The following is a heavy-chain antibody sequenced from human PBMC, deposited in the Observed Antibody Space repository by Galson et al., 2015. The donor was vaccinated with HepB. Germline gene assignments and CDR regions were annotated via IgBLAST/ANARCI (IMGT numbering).Heavy chain of an antibody. D-gene: IGHD2-2*01. V-gene: IGHV3-30*18. Sequence: SLRLSCAASGFTFSSYGMHWVRQAPGKGLEWVAVISYDGSHKFYADSVKGRFTISRDTSKNTLYLQMNSLRAEDTAVYYCAKQDSVPFVSDYWGQGTLVTVSS. J-gene: IGHJ4*02. CDR1: GFTFSSYG. CDR2: ISYDGSHK. CDR3: AKQDSVPFVSDY.